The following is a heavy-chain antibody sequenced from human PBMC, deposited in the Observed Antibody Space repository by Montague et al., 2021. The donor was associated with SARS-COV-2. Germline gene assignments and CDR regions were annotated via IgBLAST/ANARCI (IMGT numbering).Heavy chain of an antibody. V-gene: IGHV4-59*08. CDR3: ARYGSTEARNAFHV. CDR2: AFYTGAA. J-gene: IGHJ3*01. CDR1: DGSITSYY. D-gene: IGHD4-17*01. Sequence: SETLSLTCTVSDGSITSYYWSWVRQPPEKEMEWIGYAFYTGAAVYSPSLVGRVTMSVDTPKSQVSLRLNSVTAADTAVYYCARYGSTEARNAFHVWGQGTMVTVSS.